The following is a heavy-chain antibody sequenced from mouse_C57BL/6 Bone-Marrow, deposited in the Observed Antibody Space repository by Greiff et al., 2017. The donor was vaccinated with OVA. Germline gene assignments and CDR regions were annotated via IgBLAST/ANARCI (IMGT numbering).Heavy chain of an antibody. CDR1: GYTFTSYW. D-gene: IGHD2-4*01. Sequence: QVQLQQPGAELVRPGSSVKLSCKASGYTFTSYWMHWVKQRPIQGLEWIGNIDPSDSETHYNQKFKDKATLTVDKSSSTAYMQLSSLTSEDSAVYYCAREGDYEGPFAYWGQGTRVTVSA. CDR3: AREGDYEGPFAY. CDR2: IDPSDSET. V-gene: IGHV1-52*01. J-gene: IGHJ3*01.